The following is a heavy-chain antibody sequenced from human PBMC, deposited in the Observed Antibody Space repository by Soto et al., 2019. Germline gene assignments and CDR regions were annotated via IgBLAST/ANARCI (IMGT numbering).Heavy chain of an antibody. J-gene: IGHJ4*02. D-gene: IGHD2-15*01. CDR1: GYTFAMHY. V-gene: IGHV1-46*01. CDR2: INPSDGST. Sequence: QVKLVQSGAEVKKPGASVKISCKTSGYTFAMHYIHWVRQVPGQGLEWMVMINPSDGSTSYVQKSQGRVTMTRDTSATTVFLNMRRLTSHDTAVFYCAREDGGGGRRHDFWGQGTLVTVSS. CDR3: AREDGGGGRRHDF.